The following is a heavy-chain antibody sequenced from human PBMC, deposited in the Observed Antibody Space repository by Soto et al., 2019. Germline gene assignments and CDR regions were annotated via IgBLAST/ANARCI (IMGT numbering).Heavy chain of an antibody. CDR1: GGTFNSHA. J-gene: IGHJ4*02. V-gene: IGHV1-69*01. CDR2: IIPVFGAP. Sequence: QVQLVQSEAEVRKPGSSMKVSCKASGGTFNSHAVHWVRQAPGQGLEWMGGIIPVFGAPSYSPRFQGRLTITADESTSTAHLELIGLRSEDTALYYCARSANFYYGAGLDYWGQGTLVTVSS. D-gene: IGHD3-10*01. CDR3: ARSANFYYGAGLDY.